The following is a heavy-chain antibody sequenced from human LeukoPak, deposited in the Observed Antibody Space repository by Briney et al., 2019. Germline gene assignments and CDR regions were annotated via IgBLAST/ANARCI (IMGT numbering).Heavy chain of an antibody. Sequence: SLRLSCAASGFTFDDYAMHWVRQAPGKGLEWVSGISWNSGSIGYADSVKGRFTISRGNAKNSLYLQMNSLRAEDTALYYCAKDGTYSGYDGGPLDWGQGTLVTVSS. CDR1: GFTFDDYA. J-gene: IGHJ4*02. D-gene: IGHD5-12*01. CDR2: ISWNSGSI. V-gene: IGHV3-9*01. CDR3: AKDGTYSGYDGGPLD.